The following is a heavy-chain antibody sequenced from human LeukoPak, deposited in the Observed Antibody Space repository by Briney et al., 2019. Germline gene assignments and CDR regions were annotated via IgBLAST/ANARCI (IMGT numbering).Heavy chain of an antibody. D-gene: IGHD6-13*01. Sequence: GGSLRLACAASGFRFSSYAMSWVRQAPGKGLEWVSAISGSGVSTYYADSVKGRFTISRDNAKNSLYLQMNSLRAEDTAVYYCATGGAGTIDYWGQGTLVTVSS. J-gene: IGHJ4*02. CDR3: ATGGAGTIDY. CDR1: GFRFSSYA. CDR2: ISGSGVST. V-gene: IGHV3-23*01.